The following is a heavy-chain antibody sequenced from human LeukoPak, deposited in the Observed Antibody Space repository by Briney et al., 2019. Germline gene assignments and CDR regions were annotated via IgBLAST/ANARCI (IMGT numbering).Heavy chain of an antibody. J-gene: IGHJ4*02. V-gene: IGHV3-30*02. D-gene: IGHD1-26*01. Sequence: RGCLRISSAAPGLTTSTYGMNWVLQAPRKRLEWGAFIRSDGSNKYCADSVKGRFTISRDTSKNTLFVEINSLTAEDTAVYYCAKDLHPMVGAKPVDCRGQGTLVSVSS. CDR2: IRSDGSNK. CDR1: GLTTSTYG. CDR3: AKDLHPMVGAKPVDC.